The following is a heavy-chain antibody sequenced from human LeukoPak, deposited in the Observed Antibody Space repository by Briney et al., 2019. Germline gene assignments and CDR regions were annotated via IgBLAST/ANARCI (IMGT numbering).Heavy chain of an antibody. Sequence: SETLSLTCAVYGGSFSGYYWSWIRQPPGKGLEWIGEINHSGSTNYNPSLKSRVTISVDTSKNQFSLKLSSVTAADTAVYYCARRGGWYVGYWGQGTLVTVSS. D-gene: IGHD6-19*01. CDR3: ARRGGWYVGY. CDR2: INHSGST. CDR1: GGSFSGYY. V-gene: IGHV4-34*01. J-gene: IGHJ4*02.